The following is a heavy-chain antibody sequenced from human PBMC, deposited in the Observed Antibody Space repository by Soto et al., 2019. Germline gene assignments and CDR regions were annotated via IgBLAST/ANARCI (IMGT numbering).Heavy chain of an antibody. CDR1: GGSVSSGSYY. CDR3: ARAYYDILTGYYEDAFDI. D-gene: IGHD3-9*01. Sequence: QVQLQESGPGLVKPSETLSLTCTVSGGSVSSGSYYWSWIRQPPGKGLEWIGYIYYSGSTNYNPSLQSRVTISVDTSKNQFSLKLSSVTAADTAVYYCARAYYDILTGYYEDAFDIWGQGTMVTVSS. J-gene: IGHJ3*02. V-gene: IGHV4-61*01. CDR2: IYYSGST.